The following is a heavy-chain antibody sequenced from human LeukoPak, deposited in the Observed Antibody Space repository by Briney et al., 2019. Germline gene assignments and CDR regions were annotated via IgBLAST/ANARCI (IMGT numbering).Heavy chain of an antibody. Sequence: PSETPSLTCAVYGGSFSGYYWSWIRQPPGKGLEWIGEINHSGSTNYNPSLKSRVTISVDTSKNQFSLKLSSVTAADTAVYYCARGRGFGELFTYWGQGTLVTVSS. D-gene: IGHD3-10*01. CDR1: GGSFSGYY. J-gene: IGHJ4*02. CDR3: ARGRGFGELFTY. CDR2: INHSGST. V-gene: IGHV4-34*01.